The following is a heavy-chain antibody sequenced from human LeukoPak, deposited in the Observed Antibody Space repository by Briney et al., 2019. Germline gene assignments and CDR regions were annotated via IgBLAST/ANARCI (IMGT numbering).Heavy chain of an antibody. CDR1: GFTFNTYT. V-gene: IGHV3-21*01. J-gene: IGHJ4*02. CDR2: ISSGSGFI. CDR3: ARGGYFDF. Sequence: GGSLRLSCAASGFTFNTYTMNWVRQAPGKELEWVSCISSGSGFIYDADSVKGRFTISRDNAKNSLYLQMNSLRAEDTAVYYCARGGYFDFWGQGILVTVSS.